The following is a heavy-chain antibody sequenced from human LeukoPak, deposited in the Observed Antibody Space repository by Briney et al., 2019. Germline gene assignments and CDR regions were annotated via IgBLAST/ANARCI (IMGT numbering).Heavy chain of an antibody. J-gene: IGHJ6*02. CDR1: GYTFTVYY. CDR2: LNPNSGGT. V-gene: IGHV1-2*06. Sequence: GASVKVSCEASGYTFTVYYMHWVRQAPGQGLEWMGRLNPNSGGTNYAQKFQGRVTMTRDTSISTAYVELSSLTSDDTAVYYCARVGGYCTTTSCSYGMDVWGQGTTVTVSS. CDR3: ARVGGYCTTTSCSYGMDV. D-gene: IGHD2-2*01.